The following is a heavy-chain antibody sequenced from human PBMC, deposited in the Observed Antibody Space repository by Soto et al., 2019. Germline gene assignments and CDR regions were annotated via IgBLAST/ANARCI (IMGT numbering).Heavy chain of an antibody. CDR2: IIPIFGTA. V-gene: IGHV1-69*06. J-gene: IGHJ5*02. CDR3: AREAAAGIGDWFDP. Sequence: ASVKVSCKASGGTFSSYAISWVRQAPGQGLEWMGGIIPIFGTANYAQKFQGRVTITADKSTSTAYMELSSLRSEDTAVYYCAREAAAGIGDWFDPWGQGTLVTVSS. D-gene: IGHD6-13*01. CDR1: GGTFSSYA.